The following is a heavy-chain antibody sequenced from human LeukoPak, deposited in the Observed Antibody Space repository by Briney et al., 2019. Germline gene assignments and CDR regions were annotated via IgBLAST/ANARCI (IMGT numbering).Heavy chain of an antibody. CDR3: ARSAWEYSSSTGYFDY. V-gene: IGHV5-51*01. Sequence: GESQKISCKGSGYSFTSYWIGWVRQMPGKGLEWMGIIYPGDSDTRYSPSFQGQVTISADKSISTAYLQWSSLKASDTAMYYCARSAWEYSSSTGYFDYWGQGTLVTVSS. J-gene: IGHJ4*02. D-gene: IGHD6-6*01. CDR1: GYSFTSYW. CDR2: IYPGDSDT.